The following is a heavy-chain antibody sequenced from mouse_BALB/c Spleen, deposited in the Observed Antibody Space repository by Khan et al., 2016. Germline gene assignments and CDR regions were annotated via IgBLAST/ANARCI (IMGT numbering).Heavy chain of an antibody. CDR3: VREGRNVKGFDY. V-gene: IGHV10S3*01. CDR1: GFTFNTNA. Sequence: EVQLVETGGGLVQPKGSLKLSCAASGFTFNTNAMNWVRQAPGKGLEWVARIRSKSNNYATYYADSVKDRFTISRDDSQSMSYLQMNNLKTEDTAMYYCVREGRNVKGFDYWGQGTTLTVSS. J-gene: IGHJ2*01. D-gene: IGHD1-3*01. CDR2: IRSKSNNYAT.